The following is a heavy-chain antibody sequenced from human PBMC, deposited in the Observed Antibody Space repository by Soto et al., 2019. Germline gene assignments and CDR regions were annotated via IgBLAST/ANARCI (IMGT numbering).Heavy chain of an antibody. Sequence: SETLSLTCTVSGGSVSSTSYYWTWIRQPPGKGLEWIGYIHYSGSTNYNPSLQSRVTISVDTSKNHFSLELTSVTAADTAVYYCARAWGHLYFDYWGQGALVTVSS. CDR2: IHYSGST. CDR1: GGSVSSTSYY. CDR3: ARAWGHLYFDY. V-gene: IGHV4-61*01. J-gene: IGHJ4*02. D-gene: IGHD3-16*01.